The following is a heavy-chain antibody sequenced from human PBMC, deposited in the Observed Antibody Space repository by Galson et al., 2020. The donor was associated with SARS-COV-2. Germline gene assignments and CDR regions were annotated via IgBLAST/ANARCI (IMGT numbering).Heavy chain of an antibody. CDR3: ARDGLYLNYGSGSYPELDP. J-gene: IGHJ5*02. Sequence: GESLKISCAASEFTFSTYGMHWVRQVPGKGLEWVAVISYDGSNKYYVDSVKGRFTISRDNSKNTLNLQMNSLRAEDTAVYYCARDGLYLNYGSGSYPELDPWGQGTLVTVSS. CDR2: ISYDGSNK. D-gene: IGHD3-10*01. CDR1: EFTFSTYG. V-gene: IGHV3-30*03.